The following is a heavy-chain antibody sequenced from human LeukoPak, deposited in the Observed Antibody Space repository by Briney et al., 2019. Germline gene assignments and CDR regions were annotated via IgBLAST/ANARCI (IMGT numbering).Heavy chain of an antibody. CDR3: ARDRLSSGWLTDY. D-gene: IGHD6-19*01. V-gene: IGHV3-21*01. J-gene: IGHJ4*02. Sequence: GGSLRLSCAGFGFNVQDYSMSWVRQAPGKGLEWVASLSSSTSFIYYADSVKGRFTISRDNANNSLLLQMNSLRAEDTALYYCARDRLSSGWLTDYWGQGTLVTVSS. CDR2: LSSSTSFI. CDR1: GFNVQDYS.